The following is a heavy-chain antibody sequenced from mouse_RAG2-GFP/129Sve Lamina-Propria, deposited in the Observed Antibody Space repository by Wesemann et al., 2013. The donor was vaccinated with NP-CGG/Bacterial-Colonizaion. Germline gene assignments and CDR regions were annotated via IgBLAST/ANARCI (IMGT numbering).Heavy chain of an antibody. Sequence: GASVKISCKASGYSFTDYNMNWVKQSNGKSLEWIGVINPNYGTTSYNQKFKGKATLTVDQSSSTAYMQLNSLTSEDSAVYYCARERDYYGSSYGYWYFDVWGTGTTVTVSS. D-gene: IGHD1-1*01. CDR1: GYSFTDYN. V-gene: IGHV1-39*01. CDR3: ARERDYYGSSYGYWYFDV. J-gene: IGHJ1*03. CDR2: INPNYGTT.